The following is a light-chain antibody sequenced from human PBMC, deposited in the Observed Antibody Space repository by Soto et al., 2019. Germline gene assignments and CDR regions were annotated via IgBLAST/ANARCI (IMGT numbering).Light chain of an antibody. V-gene: IGKV3-20*01. Sequence: EIVLTQSPGSLSLSPGQRATLSCRASQSVDTTFFAWYQKKPGQAPRLLIYGASKSATGIPDGFSGSGSGTDFTLIISRLEPEDFAVYYCQQYMSSVTFGQGTKVEIK. CDR1: QSVDTTF. J-gene: IGKJ1*01. CDR3: QQYMSSVT. CDR2: GAS.